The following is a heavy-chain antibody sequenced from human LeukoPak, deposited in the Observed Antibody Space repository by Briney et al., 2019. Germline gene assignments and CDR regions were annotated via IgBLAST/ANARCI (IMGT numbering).Heavy chain of an antibody. CDR3: ARRARREGIQLWLRGFDWFDP. Sequence: SETLSLTCAVYGGSFSGYYWSWIRQPPGKGLEWIGEINHSGSTNYNPSLKSRVTISVDTSKNQFSLKLSSVTAADTAVYYCARRARREGIQLWLRGFDWFDPWGQGTLVTVSS. CDR1: GGSFSGYY. CDR2: INHSGST. D-gene: IGHD5-18*01. J-gene: IGHJ5*02. V-gene: IGHV4-34*01.